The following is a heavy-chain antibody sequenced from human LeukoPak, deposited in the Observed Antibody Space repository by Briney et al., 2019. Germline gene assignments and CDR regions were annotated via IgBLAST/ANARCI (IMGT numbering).Heavy chain of an antibody. V-gene: IGHV3-21*01. CDR1: GFTFSSYS. CDR3: ARDGYCSGGSCYSWFDP. CDR2: ISSSSSYI. J-gene: IGHJ5*02. Sequence: GGSLRLSCAASGFTFSSYSMNWVRQAPGKGLEWVSSISSSSSYIYYADSVKGRFTISRDNAKNSLYLQMNSLRAEDTAVYCCARDGYCSGGSCYSWFDPWGQGTLVTVSS. D-gene: IGHD2-15*01.